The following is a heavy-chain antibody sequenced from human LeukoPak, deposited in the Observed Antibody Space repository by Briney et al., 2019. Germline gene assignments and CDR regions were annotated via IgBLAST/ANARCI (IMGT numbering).Heavy chain of an antibody. CDR1: GGTFSSYA. D-gene: IGHD3-9*01. V-gene: IGHV1-69*13. CDR3: ARDYTPYDILTGYYEGSLWY. CDR2: IILFFGTA. Sequence: TVKVSCKASGGTFSSYATSWVRQAPGQGLEWMGGIILFFGTANYAQKFQGRVTITADESTSTAYMELSSMRSEDTAVYYCARDYTPYDILTGYYEGSLWYWGQGTLVTVSS. J-gene: IGHJ4*02.